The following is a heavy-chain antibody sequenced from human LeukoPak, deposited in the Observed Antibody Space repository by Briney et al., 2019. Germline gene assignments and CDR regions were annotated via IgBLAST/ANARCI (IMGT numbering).Heavy chain of an antibody. V-gene: IGHV3-7*01. D-gene: IGHD6-13*01. J-gene: IGHJ6*02. CDR3: ATSYSSSWYFHDYYGMDV. CDR2: IKQDGSEK. Sequence: PGGSLRLSCAASGFTFSSYWMSWVRQAPGKGLEWVANIKQDGSEKYYVDSVKGRFTISRDNAKNSLYLQMNSLRAEDTAVYYCATSYSSSWYFHDYYGMDVWGQGTTVTVSS. CDR1: GFTFSSYW.